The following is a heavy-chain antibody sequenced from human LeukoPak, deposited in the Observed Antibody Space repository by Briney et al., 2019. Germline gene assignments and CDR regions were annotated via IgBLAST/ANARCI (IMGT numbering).Heavy chain of an antibody. CDR2: INHSGST. D-gene: IGHD6-6*01. Sequence: TSETLSLTCAVYGGSFSGYYWSWIRQLPGKGLEWIGEINHSGSTNYNPSLKSRVTISVDTSKNQFSLKLSSVTAADTAVYYCARSGGVAAHYFDYWGQGTLVTVSS. CDR3: ARSGGVAAHYFDY. V-gene: IGHV4-34*01. CDR1: GGSFSGYY. J-gene: IGHJ4*02.